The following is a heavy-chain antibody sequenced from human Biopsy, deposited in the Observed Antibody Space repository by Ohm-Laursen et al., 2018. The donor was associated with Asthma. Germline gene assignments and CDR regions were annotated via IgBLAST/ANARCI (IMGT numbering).Heavy chain of an antibody. V-gene: IGHV2-5*02. J-gene: IGHJ5*02. CDR2: IFWDDDK. CDR3: ARVVNYDFRSGYWFDP. D-gene: IGHD3-3*01. Sequence: PTQTLTLTCTVSGFSLSTLGVGVGWFRQPPGKALEWLAHIFWDDDKRYSPSLKSRLTIAKDTSRNQVVLTMTNMDPVDTGTYYCARVVNYDFRSGYWFDPWGQGTLVTVSS. CDR1: GFSLSTLGVG.